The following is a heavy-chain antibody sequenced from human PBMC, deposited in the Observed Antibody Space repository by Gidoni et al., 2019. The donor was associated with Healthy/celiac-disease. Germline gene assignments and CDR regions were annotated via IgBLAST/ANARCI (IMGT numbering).Heavy chain of an antibody. CDR3: TTDATQPYHYGMDV. CDR1: GFTFSTAW. Sequence: EVQLVESGGGLVKPGGSLRLSCAASGFTFSTAWMSWVRQAPGKGLEWVGRIKSKTDGGTTDYAAPVKGRFTISRDDSKNTLYLQMNSLKTEDTAVYYCTTDATQPYHYGMDVWGQGTTVTVSS. J-gene: IGHJ6*02. V-gene: IGHV3-15*01. CDR2: IKSKTDGGTT.